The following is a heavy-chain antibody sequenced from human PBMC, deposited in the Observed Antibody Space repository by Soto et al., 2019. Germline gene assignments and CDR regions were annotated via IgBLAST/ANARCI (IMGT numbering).Heavy chain of an antibody. D-gene: IGHD6-19*01. CDR2: ISWNSGSI. Sequence: GGSLRLSCAASGFTFDDYAMHWVRQAPGKGLEWVSGISWNSGSIGYADSVKGRFTISRDNAKNSLYLQMNSLRAEDTALYYCAKGYSSGGFDYWGQGALVTVSS. J-gene: IGHJ4*02. V-gene: IGHV3-9*01. CDR1: GFTFDDYA. CDR3: AKGYSSGGFDY.